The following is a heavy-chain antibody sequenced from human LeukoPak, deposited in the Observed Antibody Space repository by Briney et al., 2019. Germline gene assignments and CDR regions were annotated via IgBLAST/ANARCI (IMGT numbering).Heavy chain of an antibody. J-gene: IGHJ4*02. CDR3: ARLRWQLVGPYFDY. CDR1: GDSISTYY. V-gene: IGHV4-59*01. D-gene: IGHD1-26*01. CDR2: IYSSGNT. Sequence: PSETLSLTCSFSGDSISTYYWSWIRQSPGKGLEWIGHIYSSGNTDYNSSLKSRVTISVDTSKSQFSLRLSSVTATDTAVYYCARLRWQLVGPYFDYWGQGILVTFSS.